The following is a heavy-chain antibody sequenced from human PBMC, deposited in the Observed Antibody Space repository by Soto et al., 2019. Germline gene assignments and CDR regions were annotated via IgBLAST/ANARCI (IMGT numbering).Heavy chain of an antibody. V-gene: IGHV4-34*01. D-gene: IGHD2-15*01. J-gene: IGHJ3*02. CDR1: GGSFSGYY. Sequence: SETLSLTCAVYGGSFSGYYWSWIRQPPGKGLEWIGEINHSGSTNYNPSLKSRVTISVDTSKNQFSLKLSSVTAADTAVYYCARASPPVLAATALAFDIWGQGTMVTVSS. CDR2: INHSGST. CDR3: ARASPPVLAATALAFDI.